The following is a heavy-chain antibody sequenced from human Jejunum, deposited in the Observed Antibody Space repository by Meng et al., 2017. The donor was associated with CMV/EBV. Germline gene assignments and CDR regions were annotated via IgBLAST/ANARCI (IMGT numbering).Heavy chain of an antibody. CDR3: ATGVADFEY. J-gene: IGHJ4*02. D-gene: IGHD6-19*01. Sequence: QVKVVHAGVKVKRLGHALKVSCKASGYNLARYDISWVRQGTGQGLEWMGWMKPNRGTTGYAQKFQGSVTMTRNIPKSTAYMDLSSLRSEDTAVYYCATGVADFEYWGQGTLVTVSS. CDR1: GYNLARYD. CDR2: MKPNRGTT. V-gene: IGHV1-8*01.